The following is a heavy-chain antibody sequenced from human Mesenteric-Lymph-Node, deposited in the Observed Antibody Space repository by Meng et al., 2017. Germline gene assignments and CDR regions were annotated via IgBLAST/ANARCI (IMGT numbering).Heavy chain of an antibody. Sequence: GESLKISCAASGFTFSSYAMHWVRQAPGKGLEWVSAISGSGGSTYYADSVKGRFTISRDNSKNTLYLQMNSLRAEDTAVYYCAKDPSIGAYYDFWSGYYTGQLFDYWGQGTLVTVSS. V-gene: IGHV3-23*01. CDR2: ISGSGGST. CDR1: GFTFSSYA. CDR3: AKDPSIGAYYDFWSGYYTGQLFDY. J-gene: IGHJ4*02. D-gene: IGHD3-3*01.